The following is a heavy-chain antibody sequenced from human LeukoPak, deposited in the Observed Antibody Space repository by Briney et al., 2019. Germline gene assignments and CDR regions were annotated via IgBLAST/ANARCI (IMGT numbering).Heavy chain of an antibody. CDR3: ARTTTVRGTYYMDV. Sequence: SETLSLTCAVYGGSFSGYYWSWIRQPPGKGLEWIGSIYYSGSTYYNPSLKSRVTISVETSKNQFSLKLSSVTAADTAVYYCARTTTVRGTYYMDVWGKGTTVTISS. CDR1: GGSFSGYY. CDR2: IYYSGST. J-gene: IGHJ6*03. V-gene: IGHV4-34*01. D-gene: IGHD3-10*01.